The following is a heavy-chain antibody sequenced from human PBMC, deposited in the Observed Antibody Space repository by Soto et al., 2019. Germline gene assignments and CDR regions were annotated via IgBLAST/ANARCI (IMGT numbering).Heavy chain of an antibody. D-gene: IGHD3-3*01. CDR1: GYTFTSYG. Sequence: GASVKVSCKASGYTFTSYGISWVRQAPGQGLEWMGWISAYNGNTNYAQKLQGRVTMTTDTSTSTAYMELRSLRSDDTAAYYCARVTGLTIFGAFLTRDWFDPWGQGTLVTVSS. CDR3: ARVTGLTIFGAFLTRDWFDP. CDR2: ISAYNGNT. V-gene: IGHV1-18*01. J-gene: IGHJ5*02.